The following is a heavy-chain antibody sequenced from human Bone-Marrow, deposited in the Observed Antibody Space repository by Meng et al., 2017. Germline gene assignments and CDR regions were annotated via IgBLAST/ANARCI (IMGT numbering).Heavy chain of an antibody. CDR2: IDRSEYST. Sequence: GESLKISCAASGFTFSNAWMSWIRQAPGKGLEWVSGIDRSEYSTFYADSVRGRFTISRDNSKNTLYLQMNSLRADDTAVYYCARGVLGSGNLLEYYQYWGQGTLVTVSS. CDR3: ARGVLGSGNLLEYYQY. D-gene: IGHD3-10*01. J-gene: IGHJ1*01. V-gene: IGHV3-23*05. CDR1: GFTFSNAW.